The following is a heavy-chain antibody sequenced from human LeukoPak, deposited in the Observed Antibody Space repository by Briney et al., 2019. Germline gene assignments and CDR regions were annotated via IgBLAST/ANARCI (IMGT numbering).Heavy chain of an antibody. CDR3: ARLQGDDGWYFFDY. CDR2: ISGSGDST. V-gene: IGHV3-21*01. J-gene: IGHJ4*02. CDR1: GFTFSTYA. Sequence: GGSLRLSCAASGFTFSTYAMHWVRQAPGKGLGWVSVISGSGDSTYYADSVKGRFTISRDNAKNSVYLQMNSLRAEDTALYYCARLQGDDGWYFFDYWGQGTLVTVSS. D-gene: IGHD6-19*01.